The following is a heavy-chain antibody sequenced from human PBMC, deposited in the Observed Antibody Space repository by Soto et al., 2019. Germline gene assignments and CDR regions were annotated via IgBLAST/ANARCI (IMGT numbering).Heavy chain of an antibody. Sequence: QVQLVQSGAEVKKPGSSVKVSCKASGGTFSSYAISWVRQAPGQGLEWMGGIIPIFGTANYAQKFQGRVTITADESTSTAYMELSSLRSEDTAVYYCARSTWIPLWRYYYYGMDVWGQGTTVTVSS. CDR2: IIPIFGTA. J-gene: IGHJ6*02. CDR3: ARSTWIPLWRYYYYGMDV. V-gene: IGHV1-69*01. CDR1: GGTFSSYA. D-gene: IGHD5-18*01.